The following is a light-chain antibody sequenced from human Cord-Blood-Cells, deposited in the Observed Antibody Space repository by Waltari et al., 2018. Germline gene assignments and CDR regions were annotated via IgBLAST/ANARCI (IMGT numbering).Light chain of an antibody. CDR1: SSDVGGYNN. V-gene: IGLV2-14*03. Sequence: QSALTQPASVSGSPGQSITISCTGTSSDVGGYNNVSWYQQHPGKAPKLRIYDVSNRPSGVSNRFSGSKSGNTASLTISGLQAEDEADYYCSSYTSSSTWVFGGGTKLTVL. J-gene: IGLJ3*02. CDR2: DVS. CDR3: SSYTSSSTWV.